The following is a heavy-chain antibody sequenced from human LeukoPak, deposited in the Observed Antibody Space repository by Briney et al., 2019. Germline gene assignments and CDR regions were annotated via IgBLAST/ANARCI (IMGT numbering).Heavy chain of an antibody. J-gene: IGHJ4*02. V-gene: IGHV3-21*01. CDR1: GFTFSSYS. Sequence: GGSLRLSCAASGFTFSSYSMNWVRQAPGKGLEWVSSISSSSSYIYYAESVKGRFTISRDNAKNSLYLQMNSLRAEDTAVYYCARERYSSSDFDYWGQGTLVTVSS. CDR2: ISSSSSYI. D-gene: IGHD6-6*01. CDR3: ARERYSSSDFDY.